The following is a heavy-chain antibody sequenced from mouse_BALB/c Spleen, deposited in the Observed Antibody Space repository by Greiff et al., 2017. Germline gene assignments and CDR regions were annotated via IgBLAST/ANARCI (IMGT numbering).Heavy chain of an antibody. CDR3: AREENYYGYGAWFAY. J-gene: IGHJ3*01. CDR2: ISCYNGAT. Sequence: LVKTGASVKISCKASGYSFTGYYMHWVKQSHGKSLEWIGYISCYNGATSYNQKFKGKATFTVDTSSSTAYMQFNSLTSEDSAVYYCAREENYYGYGAWFAYWGQGTLVTVSA. D-gene: IGHD2-14*01. V-gene: IGHV1S34*01. CDR1: GYSFTGYY.